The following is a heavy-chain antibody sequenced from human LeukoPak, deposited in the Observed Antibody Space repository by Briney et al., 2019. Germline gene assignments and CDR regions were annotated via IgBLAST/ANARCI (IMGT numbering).Heavy chain of an antibody. D-gene: IGHD2-15*01. J-gene: IGHJ4*02. Sequence: GGSLRLSCAVSGFTFSNSGMSWVRQAPGKGLEWVSGISGSGGSTYYADSVKGRFTVSRDNSKNTLYLQMNSLRAEDTAVYYCAKTSQDIVVVVAANFDYWGQGTLVTVSS. CDR2: ISGSGGST. CDR3: AKTSQDIVVVVAANFDY. CDR1: GFTFSNSG. V-gene: IGHV3-23*01.